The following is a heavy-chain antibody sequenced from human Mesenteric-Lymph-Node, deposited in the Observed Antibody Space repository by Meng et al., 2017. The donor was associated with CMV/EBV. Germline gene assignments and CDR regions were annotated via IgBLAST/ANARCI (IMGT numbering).Heavy chain of an antibody. V-gene: IGHV4-34*01. J-gene: IGHJ4*02. CDR3: ARGSSYDILTGYFDY. CDR2: INHSGST. D-gene: IGHD3-9*01. Sequence: QVQLGQWGAGLLKPAGSLSVTCAVYGGSFSGYSWNWIRQSPEKGLEWIGEINHSGSTTYNPSFTSRIIISVDTYTNQISLNMSSVTAADTAVYYCARGSSYDILTGYFDYWGQGALVTVSS. CDR1: GGSFSGYS.